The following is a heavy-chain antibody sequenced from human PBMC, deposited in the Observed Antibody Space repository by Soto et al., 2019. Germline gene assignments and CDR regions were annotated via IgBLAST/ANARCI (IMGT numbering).Heavy chain of an antibody. D-gene: IGHD2-2*01. CDR3: AMDSGSTSYHYYYYGMDV. CDR1: GYTFTSYG. CDR2: ISAYNGNT. Sequence: ASVKVSCKASGYTFTSYGISWVRQAPGQGLEWMGWISAYNGNTNYAQKLQGRVTMTTDTSTSTAYMELRSLRSDDTAVYYCAMDSGSTSYHYYYYGMDVWGQGTTVTVSS. J-gene: IGHJ6*01. V-gene: IGHV1-18*04.